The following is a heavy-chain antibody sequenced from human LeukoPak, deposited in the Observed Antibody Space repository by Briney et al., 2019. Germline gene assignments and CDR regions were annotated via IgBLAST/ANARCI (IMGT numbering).Heavy chain of an antibody. V-gene: IGHV4-4*07. CDR3: ARVNFWSGYVYYMDV. CDR2: IYTSGST. D-gene: IGHD3-3*01. CDR1: GGSISSYY. J-gene: IGHJ6*03. Sequence: PSETLSLTCTVSGGSISSYYWSWIRQPAGKGLEWIGRIYTSGSTNYNPSLKSRVTMSVDTSKNQFSLKLSSVTAADTAVYYCARVNFWSGYVYYMDVWGKGTTVTVSS.